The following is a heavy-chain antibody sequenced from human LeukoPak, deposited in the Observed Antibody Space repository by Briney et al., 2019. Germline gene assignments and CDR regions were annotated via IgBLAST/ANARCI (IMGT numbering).Heavy chain of an antibody. CDR3: ARDPEKPGGYSGYDIAYYYGMDV. CDR2: INMDGSST. J-gene: IGHJ6*02. CDR1: GFTFSSYC. V-gene: IGHV3-74*01. Sequence: TGASLRLACAASGFTFSSYCMHSVRQPPGKWLVWVSRINMDGSSTSYADSVKGRFTISRDNAKNTLYLQMNSLRAEDTAVYYCARDPEKPGGYSGYDIAYYYGMDVWGQGTTVTVSS. D-gene: IGHD5-12*01.